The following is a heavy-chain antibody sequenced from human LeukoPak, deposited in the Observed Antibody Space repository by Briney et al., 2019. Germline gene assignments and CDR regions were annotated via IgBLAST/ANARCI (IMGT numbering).Heavy chain of an antibody. CDR2: IIPILGIA. J-gene: IGHJ4*02. CDR1: GGTFSSYA. Sequence: ASVKVSCKASGGTFSSYAVSWVRQAPGQGLEWMGRIIPILGIANYAQKFQGRVTITADKSTSTAYMELSSLRSEDTAVYYCASLSGSLNYWGQGTLVTVSS. V-gene: IGHV1-69*04. D-gene: IGHD1-26*01. CDR3: ASLSGSLNY.